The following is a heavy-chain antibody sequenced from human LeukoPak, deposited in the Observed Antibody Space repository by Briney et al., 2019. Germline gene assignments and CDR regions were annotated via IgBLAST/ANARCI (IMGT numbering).Heavy chain of an antibody. V-gene: IGHV4-30-2*01. CDR1: GGSISSGGYS. CDR2: IYHSGST. Sequence: SETLSLTCAVSGGSISSGGYSWSWIRQPPGKGLEWIGYIYHSGSTYYNPSLKSRVTISVDRSKNQFSLKLSSVTAADTAVYYCARAGRQWLVSHYAFDIWGQGTMVTVSS. CDR3: ARAGRQWLVSHYAFDI. J-gene: IGHJ3*02. D-gene: IGHD6-19*01.